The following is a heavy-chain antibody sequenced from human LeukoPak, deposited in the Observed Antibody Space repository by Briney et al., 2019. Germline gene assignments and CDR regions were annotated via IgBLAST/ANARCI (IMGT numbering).Heavy chain of an antibody. CDR1: GGSVNSGNYY. J-gene: IGHJ4*02. CDR3: ARDREWELQSLRYFDY. V-gene: IGHV4-61*01. Sequence: SETLSLTCTVSGGSVNSGNYYWSWIRQPPGKGLEWIGYIYYSGSTYYYNPSLESRVTISLDTSKNQFSLKLSSVTAADTAVYYCARDREWELQSLRYFDYWGQGTLVTVSS. D-gene: IGHD1-26*01. CDR2: IYYSGSTY.